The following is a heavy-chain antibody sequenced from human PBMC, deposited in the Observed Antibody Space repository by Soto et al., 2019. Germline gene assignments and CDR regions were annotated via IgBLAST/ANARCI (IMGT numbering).Heavy chain of an antibody. CDR3: ASITVDTAMVVGYYYGMDV. D-gene: IGHD5-18*01. CDR1: GGSISSGGYY. V-gene: IGHV4-31*03. Sequence: SETLSLTCTVSGGSISSGGYYWSWIRHHPGKGLEWIGYIYYSGSTYYNPSLKSRVTISVDTSKNQFSLKLSSVTAADTAVYYCASITVDTAMVVGYYYGMDVWGQGTTVTVSS. J-gene: IGHJ6*02. CDR2: IYYSGST.